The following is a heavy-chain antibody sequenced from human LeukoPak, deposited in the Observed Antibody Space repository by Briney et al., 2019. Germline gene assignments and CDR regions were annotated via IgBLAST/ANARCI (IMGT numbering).Heavy chain of an antibody. CDR2: IYYSGST. J-gene: IGHJ4*02. D-gene: IGHD3-16*01. CDR1: GGSISSSSYY. V-gene: IGHV4-39*01. Sequence: PSETLSLTCTVSGGSISSSSYYWGWIRQPPGKGLEWIGSIYYSGSTYYNPSLKSRVTISVDTSKNQFSLKLSSVTAADTAVYYCARAVGGYHFDYWGQGTLVTGS. CDR3: ARAVGGYHFDY.